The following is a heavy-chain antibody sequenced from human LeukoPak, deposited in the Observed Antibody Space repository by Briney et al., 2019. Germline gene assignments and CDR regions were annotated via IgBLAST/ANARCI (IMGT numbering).Heavy chain of an antibody. D-gene: IGHD4-17*01. J-gene: IGHJ5*02. Sequence: ASVKVSCKASGYTFNGYYMHWVRQAPGQGLEWMGWINPNSGGTNYAQKFQGRVTMTRDTSISTAYMELSRLRSDDTAVYYCARERDNYGDYDEGWFDPWGQGTLVTVSS. V-gene: IGHV1-2*02. CDR3: ARERDNYGDYDEGWFDP. CDR2: INPNSGGT. CDR1: GYTFNGYY.